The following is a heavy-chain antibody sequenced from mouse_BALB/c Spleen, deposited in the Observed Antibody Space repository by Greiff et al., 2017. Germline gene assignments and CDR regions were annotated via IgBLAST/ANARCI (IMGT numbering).Heavy chain of an antibody. CDR3: ARDRVTGTFAY. CDR2: ISSGGSYT. Sequence: EVHLVESGGGLVKPGGSLKLSCAASGFTFSSYAMSWVRQSPEKRLEWVAEISSGGSYTYYPDTVTGRFTISRDNAKNTLYLEMSSLRSEDTAMYYCARDRVTGTFAYWGQGTLVTVSA. J-gene: IGHJ3*01. D-gene: IGHD4-1*01. CDR1: GFTFSSYA. V-gene: IGHV5-9-4*01.